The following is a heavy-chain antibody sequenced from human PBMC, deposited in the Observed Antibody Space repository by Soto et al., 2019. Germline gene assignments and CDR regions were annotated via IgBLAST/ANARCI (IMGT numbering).Heavy chain of an antibody. D-gene: IGHD6-13*01. V-gene: IGHV4-61*08. CDR3: ARARYSSSWYAAFDI. CDR2: IYYSGST. CDR1: GGSISSGGYY. J-gene: IGHJ3*02. Sequence: PSETLSLTCTVSGGSISSGGYYWSWIRQPPGKGLEWIGYIYYSGSTNYNPSLKSRVTISVDTSKNQFSLKLSSVTAADTAVYYCARARYSSSWYAAFDIWGQGTMVTVSS.